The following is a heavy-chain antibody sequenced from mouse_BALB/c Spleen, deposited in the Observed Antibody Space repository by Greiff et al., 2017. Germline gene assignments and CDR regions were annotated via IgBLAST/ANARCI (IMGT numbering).Heavy chain of an antibody. Sequence: VQRVESGPGLVQPSQSLSITCTVSGFSLTSYGVHWVRQSPGKGLEWLGVIWSGGSTDYNAAFISRLSISKDNSKSQVFFKMNSLQANDTAIYYCATYDYDYAMDYWGQGTSVTVSS. V-gene: IGHV2-2*02. D-gene: IGHD2-4*01. CDR1: GFSLTSYG. CDR2: IWSGGST. CDR3: ATYDYDYAMDY. J-gene: IGHJ4*01.